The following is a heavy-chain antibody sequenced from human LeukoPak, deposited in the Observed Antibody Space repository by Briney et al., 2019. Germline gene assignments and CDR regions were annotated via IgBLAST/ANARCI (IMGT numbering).Heavy chain of an antibody. V-gene: IGHV1-46*01. CDR3: ARDLASSGYYWD. Sequence: ASVKVSCTASGYTFTSYYMHWVRQAPGQGLEWMGIINPSGGSAIYAQNFQGRVTMTRDTSTSTVYMDLSSLRSEDTAVYYCARDLASSGYYWDWGQGTLVTVSS. D-gene: IGHD3-22*01. J-gene: IGHJ4*02. CDR2: INPSGGSA. CDR1: GYTFTSYY.